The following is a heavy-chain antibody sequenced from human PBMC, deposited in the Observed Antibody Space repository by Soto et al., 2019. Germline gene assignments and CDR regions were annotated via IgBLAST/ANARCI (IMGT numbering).Heavy chain of an antibody. CDR1: GGSISSSSYY. J-gene: IGHJ6*02. V-gene: IGHV4-39*01. CDR3: ARATAAGIYAKDV. D-gene: IGHD6-25*01. Sequence: SETLSLTCTVSGGSISSSSYYWAWIRQPPGRGLEWLGSIYYTGSTYYSPSLKNRVDVSLDTSSKKFSLRLTSVTDADSGVYYCARATAAGIYAKDVWGQGTTVTVSS. CDR2: IYYTGST.